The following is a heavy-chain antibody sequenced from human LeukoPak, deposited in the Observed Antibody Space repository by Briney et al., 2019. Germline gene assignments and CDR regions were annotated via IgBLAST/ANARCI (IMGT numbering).Heavy chain of an antibody. CDR3: AIGDGLGELSSSFDH. V-gene: IGHV3-30*03. Sequence: GGSLRLSCAASGFTFSSYSMNWVRQAPGKGLQWVAVISYDGTKKYYADSLKGRFTISRDNSKNTLYLRMNSLRTEDTAVYYCAIGDGLGELSSSFDHWGQGTLVTVSS. CDR1: GFTFSSYS. J-gene: IGHJ4*02. CDR2: ISYDGTKK. D-gene: IGHD3-16*02.